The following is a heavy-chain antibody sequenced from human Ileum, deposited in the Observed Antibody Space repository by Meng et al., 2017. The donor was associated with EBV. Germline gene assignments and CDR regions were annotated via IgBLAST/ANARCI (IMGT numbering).Heavy chain of an antibody. D-gene: IGHD3-22*01. CDR1: GGSISRSDW. J-gene: IGHJ4*02. Sequence: VQVQGAGPGLVKPSEPRSLTCAGSGGSISRSDWWSWVRKPPGKGLEWIGETSHSGSTNYSPSLKSRVTISLDKSKNQLSLKLNSVTAADTAVYYCASSDYYRSDYWGQGTLVTVSS. V-gene: IGHV4-4*02. CDR3: ASSDYYRSDY. CDR2: TSHSGST.